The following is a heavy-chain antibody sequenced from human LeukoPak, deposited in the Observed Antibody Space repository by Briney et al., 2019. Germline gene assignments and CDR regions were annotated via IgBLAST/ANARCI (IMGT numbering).Heavy chain of an antibody. Sequence: EPGGSLRLSCAASGFTFSSYEMNWVRQAPGKGLEWVSYISSSGSTIYHADSVKGRFTISRDNAKNSLYLQMNSLRAEDTAVYYCARGGSSWYEYFQHRGQGTLVTVSS. CDR2: ISSSGSTI. CDR3: ARGGSSWYEYFQH. V-gene: IGHV3-48*03. CDR1: GFTFSSYE. D-gene: IGHD6-13*01. J-gene: IGHJ1*01.